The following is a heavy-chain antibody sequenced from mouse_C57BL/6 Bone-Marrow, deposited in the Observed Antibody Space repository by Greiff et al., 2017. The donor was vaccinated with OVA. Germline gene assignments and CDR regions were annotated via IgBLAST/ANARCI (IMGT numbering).Heavy chain of an antibody. J-gene: IGHJ2*01. V-gene: IGHV7-1*01. CDR1: GFTFSDFY. D-gene: IGHD1-1*01. CDR2: SRNKANDYTT. Sequence: DVKLVESGGGLVQSGRSLRLSCATSGFTFSDFYMEWVRQAPGKGLEWIAASRNKANDYTTEYSASVKGRFIVSRDTSQSILYLQMNALRADDTAIYYCARYYYGSGFDYWGQGTTLTVSS. CDR3: ARYYYGSGFDY.